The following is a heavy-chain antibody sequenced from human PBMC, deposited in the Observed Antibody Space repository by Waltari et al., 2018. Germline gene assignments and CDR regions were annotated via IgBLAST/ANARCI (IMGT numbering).Heavy chain of an antibody. CDR3: ARGVTATLDS. CDR2: SDSSGGGT. D-gene: IGHD2-21*02. Sequence: QVQLVQSGAEVKKPGASVKLSCKTSGDTFSSYYIHWVRQAPGQGLEWMGMSDSSGGGTIYAQTFQGRVTMTSDRSTSTVYVDLSSLRYEDTGVYYCARGVTATLDSGGQGALVSVSS. V-gene: IGHV1-46*01. J-gene: IGHJ4*02. CDR1: GDTFSSYY.